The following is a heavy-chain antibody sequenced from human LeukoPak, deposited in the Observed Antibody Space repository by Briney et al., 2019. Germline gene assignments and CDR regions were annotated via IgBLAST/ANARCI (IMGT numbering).Heavy chain of an antibody. CDR3: ANFYCSGGSCYS. CDR2: ISGSGGST. CDR1: GFTFSSYA. V-gene: IGHV3-23*01. D-gene: IGHD2-15*01. Sequence: GGSLRLSCAASGFTFSSYAMSWVRQAPGKGLEWVSAISGSGGSTYYADSVKGRFTISRDNSKNTLYLQMNSLRAEDTAVHYCANFYCSGGSCYSWGQGTLVTVSS. J-gene: IGHJ4*02.